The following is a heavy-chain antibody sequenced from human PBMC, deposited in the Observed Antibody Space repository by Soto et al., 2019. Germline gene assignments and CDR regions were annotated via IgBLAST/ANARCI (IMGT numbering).Heavy chain of an antibody. Sequence: SVKVSCKTSGGTFSNDIITWVRQAPGQGLEWMGWISAYNDNTNYAQKFQGRVTITADESTSTAYMELSSLRSEDTAVYYCARGRVATIKFDYWGQGTLVTVSS. CDR1: GGTFSNDI. D-gene: IGHD5-12*01. CDR3: ARGRVATIKFDY. CDR2: ISAYNDNT. J-gene: IGHJ4*02. V-gene: IGHV1-69*13.